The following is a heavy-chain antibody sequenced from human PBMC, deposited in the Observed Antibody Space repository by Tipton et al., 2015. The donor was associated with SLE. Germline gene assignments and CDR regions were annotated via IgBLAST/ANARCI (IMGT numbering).Heavy chain of an antibody. CDR1: DDSISRFY. D-gene: IGHD6-13*01. V-gene: IGHV4-59*12. CDR3: ATDFRAAGNWFDP. CDR2: IGYNGNT. Sequence: TLSLTCSVSDDSISRFYWSWIRQPPGKGLEWIAYIGYNGNTNYNPSLRSRVTISIDTSKNNFSLRLSSVTAADTAVYYCATDFRAAGNWFDPWGQGTLVTVSS. J-gene: IGHJ5*02.